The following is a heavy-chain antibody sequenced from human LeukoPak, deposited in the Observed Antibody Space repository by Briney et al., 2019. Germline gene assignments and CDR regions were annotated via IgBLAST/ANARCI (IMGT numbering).Heavy chain of an antibody. CDR1: GYTYTSYG. D-gene: IGHD6-19*01. V-gene: IGHV1-8*01. J-gene: IGHJ4*02. CDR3: ARGGGIAVAGTGDPDY. Sequence: ASVKVSCKASGYTYTSYGINWVRQATGQGLEWMGWMNPNSGNTGYAQKFQGRVTMTRNTSISTAYMELSSLRSEDTAVYYCARGGGIAVAGTGDPDYWGQGTLVTVSS. CDR2: MNPNSGNT.